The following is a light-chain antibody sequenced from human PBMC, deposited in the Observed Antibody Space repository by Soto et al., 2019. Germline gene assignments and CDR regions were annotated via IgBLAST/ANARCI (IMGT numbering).Light chain of an antibody. Sequence: QSVLTQPASVSGSPGQSXTXXXXXXXXXVGSYKFVSWYQQHPVKAPKLMIYEGSKRPSGVSNRFSGSKSGNTASLTISGLQAEDEADYYCCSYAGSSTLVFGGGTKLTVL. CDR3: CSYAGSSTLV. V-gene: IGLV2-23*01. CDR2: EGS. J-gene: IGLJ2*01. CDR1: XXXVGSYKF.